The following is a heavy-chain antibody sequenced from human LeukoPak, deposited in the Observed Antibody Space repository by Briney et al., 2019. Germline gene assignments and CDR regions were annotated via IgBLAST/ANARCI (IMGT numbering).Heavy chain of an antibody. CDR3: ARSIVDTAMGDWFDP. CDR2: IYHSGST. CDR1: GGSISSSNW. J-gene: IGHJ5*02. Sequence: SETLSLTCAVSGGSISSSNWWSWVRQPPGKGLEWIGVIYHSGSTNYNPSLKSRVTISVDKSKNQFSLKLSSVTAADTAVYYCARSIVDTAMGDWFDPWGQGTLVTVSS. D-gene: IGHD5-18*01. V-gene: IGHV4-4*02.